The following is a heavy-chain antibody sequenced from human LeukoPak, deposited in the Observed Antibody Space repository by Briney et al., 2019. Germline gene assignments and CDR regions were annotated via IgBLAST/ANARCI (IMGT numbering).Heavy chain of an antibody. D-gene: IGHD2-2*01. CDR1: GFSFSTYS. CDR2: ISPSSDYI. CDR3: ARVRGVVPASMFDY. Sequence: PGGSLRLSCAASGFSFSTYSMNWIRQAPGKGLQWVSSISPSSDYIYYADSVKGRFTISRDNAKNSLDLQMNNLRDEDTAVYYCARVRGVVPASMFDYWGQGTLVTVSS. J-gene: IGHJ4*02. V-gene: IGHV3-21*01.